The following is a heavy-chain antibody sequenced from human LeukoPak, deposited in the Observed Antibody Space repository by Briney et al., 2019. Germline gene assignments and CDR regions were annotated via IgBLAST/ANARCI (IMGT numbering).Heavy chain of an antibody. J-gene: IGHJ4*02. Sequence: ASVKVSCKASGGTFSSYAISWVRQAPGQGLEWMGGIIPIFGTANYAQKFQGRVTITADESTSTAYMELSSLRSEDTAVYYCARDAALDHCGGDCYPDYWGQGTLVTVSS. D-gene: IGHD2-21*01. CDR1: GGTFSSYA. CDR3: ARDAALDHCGGDCYPDY. V-gene: IGHV1-69*13. CDR2: IIPIFGTA.